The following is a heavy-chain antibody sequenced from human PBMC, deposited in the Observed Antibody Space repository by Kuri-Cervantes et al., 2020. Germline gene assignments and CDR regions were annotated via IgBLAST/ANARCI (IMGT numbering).Heavy chain of an antibody. D-gene: IGHD6-19*01. J-gene: IGHJ6*02. Sequence: ASVKVSCKASGYTFTSYGISWVRQAPGQGLEWMGWISAYNGNTNYAQKLQGRVTMTTDTSTSTAYMELRSLRSDDTAVYYCVRDLGWVDWWLGPFPYYYYGMDVWGQGTTVTVSS. V-gene: IGHV1-18*01. CDR3: VRDLGWVDWWLGPFPYYYYGMDV. CDR1: GYTFTSYG. CDR2: ISAYNGNT.